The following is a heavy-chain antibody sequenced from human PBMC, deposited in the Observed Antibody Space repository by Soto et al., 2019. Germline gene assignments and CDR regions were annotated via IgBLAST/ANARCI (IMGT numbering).Heavy chain of an antibody. J-gene: IGHJ3*02. D-gene: IGHD2-2*01. CDR2: MNPNSGNT. V-gene: IGHV1-8*01. CDR3: ARPGYCSSTSCYYAFDI. CDR1: GYTFTSYY. Sequence: GASVKVSCKASGYTFTSYYINWVRQATGQGLEWMGWMNPNSGNTGYAQKFQGRVTMTRNTSISTAYMELSSLRSEDTAVYYCARPGYCSSTSCYYAFDIWGQGTMVTVSS.